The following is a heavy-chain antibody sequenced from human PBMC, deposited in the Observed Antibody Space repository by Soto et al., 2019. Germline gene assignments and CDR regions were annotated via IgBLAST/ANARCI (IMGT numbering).Heavy chain of an antibody. J-gene: IGHJ6*02. CDR3: ARDRLNGMDV. CDR2: IYYSGST. Sequence: PSETLSLTCTVSGGSVSSGSYYWSWIRQPPGKGLEWIGYIYYSGSTNYNPSLKSRVTISVDTSKNQFSLKLSSVTAADTAVYYCARDRLNGMDVWGQGPTVTVSS. V-gene: IGHV4-61*01. D-gene: IGHD2-8*01. CDR1: GGSVSSGSYY.